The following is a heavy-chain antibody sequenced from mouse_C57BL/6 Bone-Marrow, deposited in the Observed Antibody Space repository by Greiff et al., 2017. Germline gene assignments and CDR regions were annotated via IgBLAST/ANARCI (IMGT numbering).Heavy chain of an antibody. CDR3: ARDGTWVAY. CDR1: GYTFTSYW. CDR2: IDPSDSYP. D-gene: IGHD3-3*01. Sequence: QVQLQQPGAELVKPGASVKLSCKASGYTFTSYWMQWVKQRPGQGLEWIGEIDPSDSYPNYNQKFKGKATLTVDKSSSTAYMQLSSLTSEDSAVYCCARDGTWVAYWGQGTLVTVSA. V-gene: IGHV1-50*01. J-gene: IGHJ3*01.